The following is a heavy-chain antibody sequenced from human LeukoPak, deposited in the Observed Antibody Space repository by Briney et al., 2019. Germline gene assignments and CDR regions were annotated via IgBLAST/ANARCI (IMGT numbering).Heavy chain of an antibody. CDR3: ARDLYRTVVVPHYFDY. CDR1: GFTFSSYW. J-gene: IGHJ4*02. Sequence: PGGSLRLSCGASGFTFSSYWMHWVRQAPGKGLVWVSRINNDGSSTSYADSVQGRFTISRDNAKNSLYLQMNSLRAEDTAVYYCARDLYRTVVVPHYFDYWGQGTLVTVSS. CDR2: INNDGSST. V-gene: IGHV3-74*01. D-gene: IGHD3-22*01.